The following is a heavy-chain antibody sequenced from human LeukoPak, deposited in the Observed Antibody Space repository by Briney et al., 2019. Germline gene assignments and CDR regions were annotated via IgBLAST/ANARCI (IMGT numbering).Heavy chain of an antibody. CDR3: AKDRSLSLDAFDI. CDR1: GFTFSSYA. CDR2: ISGSGGST. J-gene: IGHJ3*02. V-gene: IGHV3-23*01. Sequence: PGGSLRLSCAASGFTFSSYAMGWVRQAPGKGLEWVSAISGSGGSTYYADSVKGRFTISRDNSKNTLYLQMNSLRAEDTAVYYCAKDRSLSLDAFDIWGQGTMVTVSS.